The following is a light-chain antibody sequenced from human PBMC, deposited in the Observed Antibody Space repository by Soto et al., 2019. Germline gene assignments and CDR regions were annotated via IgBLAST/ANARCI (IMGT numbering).Light chain of an antibody. J-gene: IGKJ3*01. Sequence: EIVLTQSPGTLSLSPGERGTVSCRASQSVSSSYLAWYQQKPGQAPRLLIYGASSRATGIPDRFSGSGSGTDFTLTISRLEPDDFAVYYCQQYGSSPLTFGPGTKVDIK. CDR3: QQYGSSPLT. V-gene: IGKV3-20*01. CDR1: QSVSSSY. CDR2: GAS.